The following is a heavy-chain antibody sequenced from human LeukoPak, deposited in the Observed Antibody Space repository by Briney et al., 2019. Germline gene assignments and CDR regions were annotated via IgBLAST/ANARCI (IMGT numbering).Heavy chain of an antibody. CDR3: ARDLNGTRRRISGYCDSSGYYGFDY. CDR2: ISYDGSNK. J-gene: IGHJ4*02. V-gene: IGHV3-30*04. D-gene: IGHD3-22*01. CDR1: GFTFSSYA. Sequence: GSLRLSCAVSGFTFSSYAMHWVRQAPGKGLEWVAVISYDGSNKYYADSVKGRFTISRDNSKNTLYLQMNSLRAEDAAVYYCARDLNGTRRRISGYCDSSGYYGFDYWGQGTLVTVSS.